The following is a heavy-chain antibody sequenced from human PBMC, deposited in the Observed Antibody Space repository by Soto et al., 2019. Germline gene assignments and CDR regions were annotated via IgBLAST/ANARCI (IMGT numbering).Heavy chain of an antibody. V-gene: IGHV3-7*03. CDR1: GFNFGASW. CDR2: IKQDGSEI. Sequence: PGGSLRLSCAASGFNFGASWMAWVRQAPGKGLEWVADIKQDGSEINYVDSVKGRVTISRDDAKNSLYLQMNSLRAEDTALYYCAKDRHCSGGSCYFGAFDIWGQGTMVTVSS. J-gene: IGHJ3*02. CDR3: AKDRHCSGGSCYFGAFDI. D-gene: IGHD2-15*01.